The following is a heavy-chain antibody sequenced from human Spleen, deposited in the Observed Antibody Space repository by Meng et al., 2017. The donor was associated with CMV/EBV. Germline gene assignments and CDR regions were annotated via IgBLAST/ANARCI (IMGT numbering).Heavy chain of an antibody. J-gene: IGHJ4*02. Sequence: GESLKISCEASGFTFSSYGMHWVRQAPGRGLEWVTFIRYDGSNKYYADSVKGRFTISRDNSKNTLFVQMNSLRDEDTAVYYCARDGSGWTFDYWGQGTLVTVSS. D-gene: IGHD6-19*01. CDR2: IRYDGSNK. V-gene: IGHV3-30*02. CDR3: ARDGSGWTFDY. CDR1: GFTFSSYG.